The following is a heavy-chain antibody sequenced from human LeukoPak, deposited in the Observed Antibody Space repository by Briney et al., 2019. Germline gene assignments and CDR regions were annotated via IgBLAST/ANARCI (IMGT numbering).Heavy chain of an antibody. CDR2: ISSSGIYI. Sequence: PGGSLRLSCAASGFTLSGYSMNWVRQAPGKGLEWVSSISSSGIYIYYADSVKGRFTISRDNAKDSLYLQMNSLRAEDTAVYYCASLKRRRIGNAFDIWGQGTMVTVSS. V-gene: IGHV3-21*06. D-gene: IGHD3-3*02. CDR3: ASLKRRRIGNAFDI. J-gene: IGHJ3*02. CDR1: GFTLSGYS.